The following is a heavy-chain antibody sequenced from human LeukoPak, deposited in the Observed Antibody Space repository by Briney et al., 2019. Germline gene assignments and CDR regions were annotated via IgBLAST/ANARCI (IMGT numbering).Heavy chain of an antibody. J-gene: IGHJ4*02. Sequence: SGGSLRLSCAASGFTFSSYAMHWVRQAPGKGLEWVAVISYDGSNKYYADSVKGRFTISRDNSKNTLYLQMNSLRAEDTAVYYCARDHGRKWELPFDYWGQGTLVTVSS. CDR1: GFTFSSYA. V-gene: IGHV3-30-3*01. CDR3: ARDHGRKWELPFDY. CDR2: ISYDGSNK. D-gene: IGHD1-26*01.